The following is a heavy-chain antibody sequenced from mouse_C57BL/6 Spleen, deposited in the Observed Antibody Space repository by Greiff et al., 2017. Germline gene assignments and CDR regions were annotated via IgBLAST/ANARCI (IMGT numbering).Heavy chain of an antibody. V-gene: IGHV1-80*01. CDR3: ARTDYDVRYAMDY. Sequence: QVQLQQSGAELVKPGASVKLSCKASGYAFSSYWMNWVKQRPGKGLEWIGQIYPGDGDTNYNGKFKGKATLTADKSSSTAYMQLSSLTSEDSAVYFCARTDYDVRYAMDYWGQGTSVTVSS. D-gene: IGHD2-4*01. CDR1: GYAFSSYW. J-gene: IGHJ4*01. CDR2: IYPGDGDT.